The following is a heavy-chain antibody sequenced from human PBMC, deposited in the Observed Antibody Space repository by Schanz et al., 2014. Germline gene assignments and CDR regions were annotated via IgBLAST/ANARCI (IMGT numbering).Heavy chain of an antibody. J-gene: IGHJ4*02. CDR1: GFTFRTYL. V-gene: IGHV3-23*04. D-gene: IGHD3-22*01. CDR2: ISGSGGDT. CDR3: AKDLPSDYYIAY. Sequence: EVQLVESGGGLIQPGGSLRLSCAASGFTFRTYLMNWVRQAPGKGLEWVSAISGSGGDTYYADSVKGRFTISRDNSKNTLYLQMNSLRAEDTAVYYCAKDLPSDYYIAYWGQGTLVTVSS.